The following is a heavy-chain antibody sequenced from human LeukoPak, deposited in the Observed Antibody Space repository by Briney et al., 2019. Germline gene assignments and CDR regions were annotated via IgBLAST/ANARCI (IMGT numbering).Heavy chain of an antibody. J-gene: IGHJ5*02. CDR1: GGSFSGYY. D-gene: IGHD3-9*01. CDR2: INHSGST. V-gene: IGHV4-34*01. Sequence: SETLSLTCAVYGGSFSGYYWSWIRQPPGKGLEWIGEINHSGSTNYNPSLKSRVTISVDTSKNQISLKLSSVTAADTAVYYCARGQIRYFDWLLGESWLDPWGQGTLVTVSS. CDR3: ARGQIRYFDWLLGESWLDP.